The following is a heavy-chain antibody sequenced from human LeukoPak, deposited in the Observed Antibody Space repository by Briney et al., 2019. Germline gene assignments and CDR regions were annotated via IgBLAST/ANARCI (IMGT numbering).Heavy chain of an antibody. CDR3: AKNLNGGNTHSDY. V-gene: IGHV3-64*04. CDR2: ISSNGGST. J-gene: IGHJ4*02. D-gene: IGHD4-23*01. Sequence: PGGSLRLSCSASGFTFSSYAMHWVRQAPGKGLEYVSAISSNGGSTFYADSVKGRFTISRDNSKNTLYLQMNNLRAEDTAVYYCAKNLNGGNTHSDYWGQGTLVTVSS. CDR1: GFTFSSYA.